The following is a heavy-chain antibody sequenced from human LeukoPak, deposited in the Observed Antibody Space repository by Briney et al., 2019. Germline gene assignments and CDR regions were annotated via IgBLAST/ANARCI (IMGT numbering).Heavy chain of an antibody. Sequence: GGSLRLSCAASGFTFSSYGMHWVRQAPGKGLEWVAFIRYDGSNKYYADSVKGRFTISRDNSKNTLYLQMNSLRAEDTAVYYCAKVKYCSSTSRYRSPPDYWGQGTLVTVSS. CDR1: GFTFSSYG. CDR3: AKVKYCSSTSRYRSPPDY. V-gene: IGHV3-30*02. J-gene: IGHJ4*02. CDR2: IRYDGSNK. D-gene: IGHD2-2*02.